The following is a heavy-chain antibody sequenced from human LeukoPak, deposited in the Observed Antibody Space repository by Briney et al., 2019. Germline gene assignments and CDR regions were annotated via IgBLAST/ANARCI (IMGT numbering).Heavy chain of an antibody. CDR3: ARLQLVLFRTYNWFDP. V-gene: IGHV4-34*01. Sequence: SETLSLTCAVYGGSFSGYYWSWIRLPPGKGLEWIGEINHSGSTNYNPSLKSRVTISVDTSKNQFSLKLSSVTAADTAVYYCARLQLVLFRTYNWFDPWGQGTLVTVSS. CDR1: GGSFSGYY. J-gene: IGHJ5*02. CDR2: INHSGST. D-gene: IGHD6-6*01.